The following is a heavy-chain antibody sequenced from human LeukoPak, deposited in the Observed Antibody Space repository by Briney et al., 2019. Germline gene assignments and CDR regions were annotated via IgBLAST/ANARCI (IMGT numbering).Heavy chain of an antibody. J-gene: IGHJ6*02. CDR1: GGSFSGYY. D-gene: IGHD2-2*01. Sequence: PSETLSLTCAVYGGSFSGYYWSWIRQPPGKGLEWIGEINHSGSTNYNPSLKSRVTISVDTSKNQFSLKLSSVTAADTAVYYCARPTYQAYYYYGMDVWGQGTTVTVSS. CDR3: ARPTYQAYYYYGMDV. CDR2: INHSGST. V-gene: IGHV4-34*01.